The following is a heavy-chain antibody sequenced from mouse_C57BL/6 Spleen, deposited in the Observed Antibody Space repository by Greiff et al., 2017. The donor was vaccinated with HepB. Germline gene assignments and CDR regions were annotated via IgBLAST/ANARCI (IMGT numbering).Heavy chain of an antibody. V-gene: IGHV1-81*01. Sequence: VQLVESGAELARPGASVKLSCKASGYTFTSYGISWVKQRTGQGLEWIGEIYPRSGNTYYNEKFKGKATLTADKSSSTAYMELRSLTSEDSAVYFCARPITTVGYFDYWGQGTTLTVSS. D-gene: IGHD1-1*01. J-gene: IGHJ2*01. CDR3: ARPITTVGYFDY. CDR1: GYTFTSYG. CDR2: IYPRSGNT.